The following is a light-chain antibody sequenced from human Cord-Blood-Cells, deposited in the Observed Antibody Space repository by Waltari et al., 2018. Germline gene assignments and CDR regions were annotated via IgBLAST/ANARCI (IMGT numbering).Light chain of an antibody. CDR1: SLRSSY. V-gene: IGLV3-19*01. Sequence: SSELTQDPAVSVALGQTVRSTCQGDSLRSSYASWYQQKPGQAPVLVIYGKNNRPSGIPDRFSGSSSGNTASLTITGAQAEDEADYYCNSRDSSGNLYVFGTGTKVPVL. J-gene: IGLJ1*01. CDR3: NSRDSSGNLYV. CDR2: GKN.